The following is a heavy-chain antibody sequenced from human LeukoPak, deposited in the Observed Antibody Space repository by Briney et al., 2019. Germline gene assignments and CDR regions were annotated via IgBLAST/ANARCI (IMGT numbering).Heavy chain of an antibody. CDR3: ARVVPAAPGRDYFDY. V-gene: IGHV4-39*07. Sequence: PSETLSLTCTVSGRSISSSSNYWSWIRQPPGKGLEWIGEINHSGSTNYNPSLKSRVTISVDTSKNQFSLKLSSVTAADTAVYYCARVVPAAPGRDYFDYWGQGTLVTVSS. D-gene: IGHD2-2*01. CDR2: INHSGST. J-gene: IGHJ4*02. CDR1: GRSISSSSNY.